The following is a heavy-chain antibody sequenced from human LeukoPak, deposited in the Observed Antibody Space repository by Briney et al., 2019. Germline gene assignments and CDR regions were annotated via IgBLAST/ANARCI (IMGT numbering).Heavy chain of an antibody. CDR2: IVPILGTA. CDR3: ARVPQGSSWPYYFDY. J-gene: IGHJ4*02. V-gene: IGHV1-69*04. D-gene: IGHD6-13*01. Sequence: AALVKVSCKASGGTFSTYAISWVRQAPGQGLEWVGRIVPILGTANYAQNFQGRVTITADRSTTTAYMELSSLRSEDTAVYYCARVPQGSSWPYYFDYWGQGTLVTVSS. CDR1: GGTFSTYA.